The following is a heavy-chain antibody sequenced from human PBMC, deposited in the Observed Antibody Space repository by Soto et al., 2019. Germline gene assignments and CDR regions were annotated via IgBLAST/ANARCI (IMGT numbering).Heavy chain of an antibody. V-gene: IGHV4-39*01. CDR3: ARHDVDTAMDFDY. D-gene: IGHD5-18*01. J-gene: IGHJ4*02. CDR2: IYYSGST. CDR1: GGSISSSSYY. Sequence: QLQLQESGPGLVKPSETLSLTCTVSGGSISSSSYYWGWIRQPPGKGLEWIGSIYYSGSTYYNPSLKSRVTISVDTSKNQFSLKLSSVTAADTAVYYCARHDVDTAMDFDYWGQGTLVTVSS.